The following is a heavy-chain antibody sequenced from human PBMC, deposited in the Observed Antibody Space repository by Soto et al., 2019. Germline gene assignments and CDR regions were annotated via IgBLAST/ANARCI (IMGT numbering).Heavy chain of an antibody. V-gene: IGHV3-23*01. J-gene: IGHJ3*02. D-gene: IGHD2-8*01. CDR1: GFTFSDYA. CDR2: LGGTNSDT. Sequence: GGSLRLSCAASGFTFSDYAMNWVRQAPGKGLEWVSGLGGTNSDTHYAASVEGRFTVSRDNSKSTLFLQMNSLRAEDTAVYYCAKDKVDHNGVWDPFDRWGQGTMVTVSS. CDR3: AKDKVDHNGVWDPFDR.